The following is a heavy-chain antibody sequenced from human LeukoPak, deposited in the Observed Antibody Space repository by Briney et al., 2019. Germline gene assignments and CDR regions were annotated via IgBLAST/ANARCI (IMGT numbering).Heavy chain of an antibody. CDR3: ARRDSSGYYLGY. CDR1: GGSFSGYY. CDR2: INHSGST. Sequence: SETLSLTCAVYGGSFSGYYWSWIRQPPGKGLEWIGEINHSGSTNYNPSLKGRVTISVDTSKNQFSLTLISVTAADTAVYYCARRDSSGYYLGYWGQGTLVTVSS. D-gene: IGHD3-22*01. V-gene: IGHV4-34*01. J-gene: IGHJ4*02.